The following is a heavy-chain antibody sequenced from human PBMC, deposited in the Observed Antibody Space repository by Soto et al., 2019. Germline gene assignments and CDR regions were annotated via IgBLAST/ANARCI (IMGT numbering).Heavy chain of an antibody. CDR3: EAEMTFGKLSVV. CDR1: GDTDTNYV. Sequence: QVQLVQSGAEVKKPGSSVKVSCKASGDTDTNYVISWVRQAPGQGLEWMGGIFPKFGTTYSAQKLQDRLTITADESTSTVYMHLSSLILDDTAVYYCEAEMTFGKLSVVWGQGTTVTVSS. CDR2: IFPKFGTT. D-gene: IGHD3-16*02. V-gene: IGHV1-69*01. J-gene: IGHJ6*02.